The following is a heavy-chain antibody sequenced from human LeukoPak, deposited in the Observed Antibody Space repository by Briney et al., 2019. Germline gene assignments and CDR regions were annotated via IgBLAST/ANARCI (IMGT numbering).Heavy chain of an antibody. CDR3: ARVKSGSYSGDAFDI. V-gene: IGHV1-18*04. CDR2: ISAYNGNT. CDR1: GYTFTSYY. Sequence: ASVKVSCKASGYTFTSYYMHWVRQAPGQGLEWMGWISAYNGNTNYAQKLQGRVTMTTDTSTSTAYMELRSLRSDDTAVYYCARVKSGSYSGDAFDIWGQGTMVTVSS. J-gene: IGHJ3*02. D-gene: IGHD1-26*01.